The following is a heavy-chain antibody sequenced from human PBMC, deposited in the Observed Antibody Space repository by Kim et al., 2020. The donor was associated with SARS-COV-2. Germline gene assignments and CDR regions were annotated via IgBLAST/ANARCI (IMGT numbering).Heavy chain of an antibody. CDR3: ASRALIAVAGTYWLDP. J-gene: IGHJ5*02. CDR1: GFTFSSYA. Sequence: GGSLRLSCAASGFTFSSYAMLWVRQAPGKGLEWVAVISYDGTNKFYADSVKGRFTISRDNSKNTLYLQMNSLRAEDTAVYYCASRALIAVAGTYWLDPWGQVTLVTVSS. V-gene: IGHV3-30*04. D-gene: IGHD6-19*01. CDR2: ISYDGTNK.